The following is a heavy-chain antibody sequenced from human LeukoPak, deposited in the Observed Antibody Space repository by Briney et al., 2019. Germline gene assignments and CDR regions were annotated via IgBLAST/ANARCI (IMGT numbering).Heavy chain of an antibody. CDR1: GGSISGYY. V-gene: IGHV4-4*09. Sequence: PSETLSLTCTVSGGSISGYYWSWIRQPPGKGLEWIGYIYTSGSTNYNPSLKSRVTISVDTSKNQFSLKLSSVTAADTAVYYCARGLAARARFDYWGQGTLVTVSS. CDR2: IYTSGST. D-gene: IGHD6-6*01. J-gene: IGHJ4*02. CDR3: ARGLAARARFDY.